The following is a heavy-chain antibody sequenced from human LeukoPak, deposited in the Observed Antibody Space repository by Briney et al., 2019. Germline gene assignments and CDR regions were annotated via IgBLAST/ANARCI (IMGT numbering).Heavy chain of an antibody. CDR2: ISYDGSKK. V-gene: IGHV3-30*18. Sequence: PGGSLRLSCAASGFTFSSYGMHWVRQAPGKGLERVAVISYDGSKKYYADSVKGRFTISRDNSKNTLYLQMNSLRAEDTAVYYCAKDHPIYYDSSGYYPGYWGQGTLVTVSS. CDR1: GFTFSSYG. D-gene: IGHD3-22*01. J-gene: IGHJ4*02. CDR3: AKDHPIYYDSSGYYPGY.